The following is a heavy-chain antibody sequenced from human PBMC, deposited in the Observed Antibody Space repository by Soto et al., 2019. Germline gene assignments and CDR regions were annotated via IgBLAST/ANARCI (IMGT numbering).Heavy chain of an antibody. D-gene: IGHD2-2*01. CDR1: GFTFSNYG. J-gene: IGHJ4*02. CDR2: ISYDGNVA. V-gene: IGHV3-30*03. Sequence: GSLRLSCTASGFTFSNYGMHWVRQAPGKGLEWVTVISYDGNVAYYADSVKGRFTISRDNAKNSLYLQMNSLRDEDTAVYYCARYCISTSCYDDFDYWGQGTLVTVSS. CDR3: ARYCISTSCYDDFDY.